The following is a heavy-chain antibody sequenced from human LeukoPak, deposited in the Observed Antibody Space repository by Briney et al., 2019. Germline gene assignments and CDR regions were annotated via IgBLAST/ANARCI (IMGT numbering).Heavy chain of an antibody. J-gene: IGHJ6*02. CDR1: GGSISSSSYY. CDR2: IYYSGST. D-gene: IGHD3-22*01. V-gene: IGHV4-39*07. CDR3: ARDRYYDSSAYPTYYYGMDV. Sequence: SETLSLTCTVSGGSISSSSYYWGWIRQPPGKGLEWIGSIYYSGSTNYNPSLKSRVTISVDTSKNQFSLKLSSVTAADTAVYYCARDRYYDSSAYPTYYYGMDVWGQGTTVTVSS.